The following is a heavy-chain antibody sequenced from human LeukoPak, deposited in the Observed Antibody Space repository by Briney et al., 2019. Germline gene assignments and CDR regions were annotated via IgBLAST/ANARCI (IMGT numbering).Heavy chain of an antibody. Sequence: GGSLRLSCTGSGFTFGDSEMSWVRQAPGKGLEWVAVISGGGSTTIYADSVKGRFTISRDDSKKTLYLQMNSLRAEDTAVYYCTKAKVSSLTYFDWFPWNWGQGSLVTVSS. CDR1: GFTFGDSE. J-gene: IGHJ4*02. CDR2: ISGGGSTT. CDR3: TKAKVSSLTYFDWFPWN. V-gene: IGHV3-23*01. D-gene: IGHD3-9*01.